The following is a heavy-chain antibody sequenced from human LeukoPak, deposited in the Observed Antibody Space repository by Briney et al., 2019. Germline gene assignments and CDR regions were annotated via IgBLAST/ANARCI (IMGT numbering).Heavy chain of an antibody. CDR1: GFTVSNSF. D-gene: IGHD1-7*01. V-gene: IGHV3-53*01. CDR2: IYADGST. CDR3: AKGDWNYGGYFDY. Sequence: PGGSLRLSCAASGFTVSNSFMSWVRQAPGKGLEWVSVIYADGSTYYADSVRGRFTISRDSSKNTLYLQMNSLRAEDTAVYYCAKGDWNYGGYFDYWGQGTLVTVSS. J-gene: IGHJ4*02.